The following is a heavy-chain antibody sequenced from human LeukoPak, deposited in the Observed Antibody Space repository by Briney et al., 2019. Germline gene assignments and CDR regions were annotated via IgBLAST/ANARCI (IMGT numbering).Heavy chain of an antibody. V-gene: IGHV2-5*02. Sequence: SGPTLVKPTQTLTLTCTFSGFSLSTSGVGVGRIRQPPGKALEWLALIYWDDDKRYSPSLKSRLTITKDTSKNQVVLTMTNMDPVDTATYYCAHCSESLGYSSSWLRRRHFDYWGQGTLVTVSS. CDR2: IYWDDDK. J-gene: IGHJ4*02. D-gene: IGHD6-13*01. CDR1: GFSLSTSGVG. CDR3: AHCSESLGYSSSWLRRRHFDY.